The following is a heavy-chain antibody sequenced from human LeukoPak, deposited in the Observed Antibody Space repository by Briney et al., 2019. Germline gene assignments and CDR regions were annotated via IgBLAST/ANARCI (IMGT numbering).Heavy chain of an antibody. CDR3: ARAVYCGGDCYPQDYYYYGMDV. CDR1: GGSISSYY. J-gene: IGHJ6*02. Sequence: PSETLSLTCTVSGGSISSYYWSWIRQSPGKGLEWIGYIYYSGSTNYNPSLKSRVTISVDTSKNQFSLKLSSVTAADTAVYYCARAVYCGGDCYPQDYYYYGMDVWGQGTTVTVSS. V-gene: IGHV4-59*01. CDR2: IYYSGST. D-gene: IGHD2-21*02.